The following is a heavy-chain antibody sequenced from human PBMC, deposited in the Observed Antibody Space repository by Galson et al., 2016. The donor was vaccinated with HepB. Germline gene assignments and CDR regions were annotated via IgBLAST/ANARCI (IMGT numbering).Heavy chain of an antibody. J-gene: IGHJ4*02. CDR2: IYGGGTT. D-gene: IGHD1-26*01. CDR3: ASHGGSPTGILGPTEGLDY. Sequence: SLRLSCAASGFTVSRNYMTWVRQAPGKGLEWVSVIYGGGTTYHADSVRGRFIISRDSSKNTLYLQMNSLRVEDTAGYYCASHGGSPTGILGPTEGLDYWGLGTLVTVSS. CDR1: GFTVSRNY. V-gene: IGHV3-53*01.